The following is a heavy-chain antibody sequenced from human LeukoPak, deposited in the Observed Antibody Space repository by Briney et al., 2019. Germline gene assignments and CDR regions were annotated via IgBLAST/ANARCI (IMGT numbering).Heavy chain of an antibody. Sequence: SETLSLTCTVSGGSISSYYWSWIRQPPGKGLEWIGYIYYSGSTNYNPSLKSRVTISVDTSKNQFSLKLSSVTAADTAVYYCAKDPEVIVPAGGDYWGQGTLVTVSS. V-gene: IGHV4-59*12. J-gene: IGHJ4*02. CDR2: IYYSGST. D-gene: IGHD2-2*01. CDR3: AKDPEVIVPAGGDY. CDR1: GGSISSYY.